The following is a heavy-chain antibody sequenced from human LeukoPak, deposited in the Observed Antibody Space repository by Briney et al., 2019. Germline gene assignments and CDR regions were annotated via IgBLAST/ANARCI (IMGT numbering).Heavy chain of an antibody. CDR1: GYTFTGYY. CDR2: ISAYNGNT. V-gene: IGHV1-18*04. CDR3: ARDEMGYGDYHY. J-gene: IGHJ4*02. D-gene: IGHD4-17*01. Sequence: GASVKVSCKASGYTFTGYYMHWVRQAPGQGLEWMGWISAYNGNTNYAQKLQGRVTMTTDTSTSTAYMELRSLRSDDTAVYYCARDEMGYGDYHYWGQGTLVTVSS.